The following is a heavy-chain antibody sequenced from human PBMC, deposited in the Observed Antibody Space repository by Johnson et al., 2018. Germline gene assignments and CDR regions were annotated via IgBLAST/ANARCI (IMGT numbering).Heavy chain of an antibody. D-gene: IGHD4-17*01. CDR1: GFTFSTYA. CDR3: ARAQGGDYVAEYFQH. V-gene: IGHV3-30-3*01. J-gene: IGHJ1*01. CDR2: ISDDGNSK. Sequence: QVQLVESGGRVVQPGRSLRLSCAASGFTFSTYAIHWVRQAPGKGLEWVAVISDDGNSKFYAESVKGRFTISRDNSKYTMYLQMHSLKAEDTAMYSCARAQGGDYVAEYFQHWGQGTLVTVSS.